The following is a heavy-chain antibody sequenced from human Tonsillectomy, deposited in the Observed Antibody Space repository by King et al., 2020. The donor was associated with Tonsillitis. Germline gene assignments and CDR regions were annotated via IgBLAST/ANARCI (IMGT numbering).Heavy chain of an antibody. CDR3: ARLVPDYYDGMDV. V-gene: IGHV4-59*01. CDR1: GGSISSDY. D-gene: IGHD2-15*01. CDR2: IYNSGST. J-gene: IGHJ6*02. Sequence: VQLQESGPGLVKPSETLSLTCTVSGGSISSDYWSWIRQPPGKGLEWIGYIYNSGSTNYNPSLKSRVTISVDTSKNQFSLKLSSVTAADTAVYYCARLVPDYYDGMDVWGQGTTVTVSS.